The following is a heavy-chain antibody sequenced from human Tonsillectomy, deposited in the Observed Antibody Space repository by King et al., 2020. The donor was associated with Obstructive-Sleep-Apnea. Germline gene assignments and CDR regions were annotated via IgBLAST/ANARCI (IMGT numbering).Heavy chain of an antibody. CDR2: IRSKVNNYAT. Sequence: VQLVESGGGLVQPGGSLKLSCAASGFTFIGSTMHWVRQASGKGLEWVGRIRSKVNNYATAYAASMKGRFTISRDDSKNTAYLQMNSLKTEDTAVYYCTRDHYYDSSGLDCWGQGTLVTVSS. J-gene: IGHJ4*02. V-gene: IGHV3-73*02. D-gene: IGHD3-22*01. CDR3: TRDHYYDSSGLDC. CDR1: GFTFIGST.